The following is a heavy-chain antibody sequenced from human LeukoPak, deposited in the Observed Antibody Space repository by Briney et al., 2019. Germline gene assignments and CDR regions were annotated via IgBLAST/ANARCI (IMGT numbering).Heavy chain of an antibody. D-gene: IGHD2-8*01. V-gene: IGHV4-39*01. CDR3: AGLRRVTGPNWFGP. Sequence: PSETLSLTCTVSGGSISSSHYYWGWVRQPPGKGLEWIGSIYYSGNTYYNPSLKSRVTMSVDTSMNQFSLKLNSVTAADTAVYYCAGLRRVTGPNWFGPWGQGTLVTVSS. CDR1: GGSISSSHYY. CDR2: IYYSGNT. J-gene: IGHJ5*02.